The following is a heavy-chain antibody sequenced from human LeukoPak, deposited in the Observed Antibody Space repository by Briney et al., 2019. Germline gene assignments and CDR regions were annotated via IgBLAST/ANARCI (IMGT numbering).Heavy chain of an antibody. J-gene: IGHJ3*02. V-gene: IGHV4-34*01. CDR1: GGSFSGYS. CDR2: INHSGST. Sequence: SETLTLTCAVYGGSFSGYSWSWVRQPPGKGLEWIAAINHSGSTTYNPDLKRRVTISVDTSKIQFSLRLSSVTAADTAVYYCASPLSMTTTVGAFDIWGQGTMVTVSS. D-gene: IGHD4-17*01. CDR3: ASPLSMTTTVGAFDI.